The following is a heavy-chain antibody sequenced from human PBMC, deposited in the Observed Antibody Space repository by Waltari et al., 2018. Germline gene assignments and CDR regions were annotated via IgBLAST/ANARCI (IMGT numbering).Heavy chain of an antibody. Sequence: QVQLVQSGAEVKKPGASVKVSCKASGYTFTSYDINWVRQATGQGLEWMGWRNPNSGKTGYAQKFQGRVTMTRNTSISTAYMELSSLRSEDTAVDYCARVPVSWAAASTPLDYWGQGTLVTVSS. CDR2: RNPNSGKT. J-gene: IGHJ4*02. V-gene: IGHV1-8*01. D-gene: IGHD6-13*01. CDR3: ARVPVSWAAASTPLDY. CDR1: GYTFTSYD.